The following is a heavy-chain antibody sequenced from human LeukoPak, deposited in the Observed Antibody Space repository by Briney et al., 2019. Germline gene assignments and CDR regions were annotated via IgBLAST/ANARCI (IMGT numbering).Heavy chain of an antibody. V-gene: IGHV1-24*01. CDR1: GYTLTELS. CDR3: ATGNYYDSSGRYPFDY. Sequence: ASVKVSCKVSGYTLTELSMHWVRQAPGKGLEWMGGFDPEDGETIYAQKFQGRVTMTEDTSTDTAYMELSSLRSEDTAVYYCATGNYYDSSGRYPFDYWGQGTLVTVSS. CDR2: FDPEDGET. J-gene: IGHJ4*02. D-gene: IGHD3-22*01.